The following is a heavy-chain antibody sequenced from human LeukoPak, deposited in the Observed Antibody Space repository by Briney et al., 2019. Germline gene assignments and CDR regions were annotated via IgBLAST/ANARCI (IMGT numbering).Heavy chain of an antibody. Sequence: PSETLSLTCAVYGGSFSGYYWSWIRQPPGKGLEWIGEINHSGSTNYNPSLKSRVTISVDMSKNQFSLKLSSVTAADTAVYYCARGRRSSGWYRGLDLWGQGTLVTVSS. CDR3: ARGRRSSGWYRGLDL. CDR2: INHSGST. D-gene: IGHD6-19*01. CDR1: GGSFSGYY. J-gene: IGHJ4*02. V-gene: IGHV4-34*01.